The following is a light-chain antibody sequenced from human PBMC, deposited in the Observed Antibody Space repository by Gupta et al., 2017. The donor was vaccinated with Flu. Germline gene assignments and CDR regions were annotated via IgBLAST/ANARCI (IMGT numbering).Light chain of an antibody. J-gene: IGKJ4*01. V-gene: IGKV3-15*01. Sequence: GERATLSCRASQSVSSNLAWYQQKLGQAPRLLIYGASTRATGIPARFSGSGSGTEFTLTISSLQSEDFAVYYCQQYNNWPSLTFGGGTKVEIK. CDR1: QSVSSN. CDR3: QQYNNWPSLT. CDR2: GAS.